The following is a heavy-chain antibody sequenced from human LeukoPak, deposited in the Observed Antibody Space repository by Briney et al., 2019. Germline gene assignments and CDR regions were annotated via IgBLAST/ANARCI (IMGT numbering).Heavy chain of an antibody. D-gene: IGHD2-2*01. J-gene: IGHJ4*02. CDR2: INHSGNT. CDR1: GGSFSGYY. V-gene: IGHV4-34*01. CDR3: ARGLGYCSSTSCSFDY. Sequence: SETLSLTCAVYGGSFSGYYWSWIRQPPGKGLEWIGEINHSGNTNYNPSLKSRVTISVDTSKSQFSLQLSSVTAADTAVYYCARGLGYCSSTSCSFDYWGQGTLVTVSS.